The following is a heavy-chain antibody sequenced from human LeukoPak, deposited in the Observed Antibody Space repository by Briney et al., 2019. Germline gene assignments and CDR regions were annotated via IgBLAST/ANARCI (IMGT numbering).Heavy chain of an antibody. J-gene: IGHJ1*01. CDR2: INWNGGST. V-gene: IGHV3-20*04. D-gene: IGHD3-22*01. Sequence: PGGSLRLSCAASGFTFDDYGRSWVRQAPGKGLEWVSGINWNGGSTGYADSVKGRFTISRDNAKNSLYLQMNSLRAEDTALYYCARAPDYYDSSGYYEYFQHWGQGTLVTVSS. CDR1: GFTFDDYG. CDR3: ARAPDYYDSSGYYEYFQH.